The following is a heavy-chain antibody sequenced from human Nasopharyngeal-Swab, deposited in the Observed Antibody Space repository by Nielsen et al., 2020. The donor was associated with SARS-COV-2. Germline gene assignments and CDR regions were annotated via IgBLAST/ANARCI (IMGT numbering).Heavy chain of an antibody. CDR3: AKDIVQGVMDAFDI. J-gene: IGHJ3*02. CDR2: ISWNSGSI. D-gene: IGHD3-10*02. CDR1: GFTFDDYA. V-gene: IGHV3-9*01. Sequence: GGSLRLSCAASGFTFDDYAMHWVRQAPGKGLEWVSGISWNSGSIGYADSVKGRFTISRDNAKNSLYLQMNSLRAEDTALYYCAKDIVQGVMDAFDIWGQGTMVTVSS.